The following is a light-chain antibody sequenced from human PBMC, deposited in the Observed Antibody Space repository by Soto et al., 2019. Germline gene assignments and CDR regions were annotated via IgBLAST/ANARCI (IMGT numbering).Light chain of an antibody. J-gene: IGKJ1*01. CDR1: QGISTF. V-gene: IGKV1-9*01. CDR2: DAS. CDR3: QQDGSSPRT. Sequence: DAQLTQCPSFMCASVGDRVSITCRASQGISTFLAWYQQHRGTAQKRLIYDASNLQSGVPSRFSGSGSGTDFTLTISILEPEDFAVYYCQQDGSSPRTFGQGTKV.